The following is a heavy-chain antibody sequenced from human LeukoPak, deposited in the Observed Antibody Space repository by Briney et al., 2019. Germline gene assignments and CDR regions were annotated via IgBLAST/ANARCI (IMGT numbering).Heavy chain of an antibody. J-gene: IGHJ4*02. D-gene: IGHD2-15*01. CDR3: ARKDSAGDYFDY. CDR2: ISSSGSTI. V-gene: IGHV3-48*03. CDR1: GFTFSSYE. Sequence: GGSLRLSCAASGFTFSSYEMNLVRQAPGKGLEWVSYISSSGSTIYYADSVKGRFTISRDNAKNSLYLQMNSLGAEDTAVYYCARKDSAGDYFDYWGQGTPVTVSS.